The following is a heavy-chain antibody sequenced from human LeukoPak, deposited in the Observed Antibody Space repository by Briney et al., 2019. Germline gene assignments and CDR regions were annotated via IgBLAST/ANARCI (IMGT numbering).Heavy chain of an antibody. V-gene: IGHV4-61*02. CDR1: GGSISSGSYY. CDR2: IYTSGST. J-gene: IGHJ4*02. D-gene: IGHD3-16*01. CDR3: ATGGYLTLFDY. Sequence: PSQTLSLTCTASGGSISSGSYYWSWIRQPAGKGLEWIGRIYTSGSTNYNPSLKSRVTISVDTSKNQCSLKLSSVAAADTAVYYCATGGYLTLFDYWGQGTLVTVSS.